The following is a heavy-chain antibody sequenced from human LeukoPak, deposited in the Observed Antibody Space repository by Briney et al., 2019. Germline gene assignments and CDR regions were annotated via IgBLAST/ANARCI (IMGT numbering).Heavy chain of an antibody. CDR3: ARGVAVAGTVAGYAFDI. Sequence: SETLSLTCSVSGGSISSPDYYWSWFRQPAGKGLEWIGSIYYSGSTNYNPSLKSRVTISVDKSKNQFSLKLSSVTAADTAVYYCARGVAVAGTVAGYAFDIWGQGTMVTVSS. CDR1: GGSISSPDYY. D-gene: IGHD6-19*01. CDR2: IYYSGST. J-gene: IGHJ3*02. V-gene: IGHV4-39*07.